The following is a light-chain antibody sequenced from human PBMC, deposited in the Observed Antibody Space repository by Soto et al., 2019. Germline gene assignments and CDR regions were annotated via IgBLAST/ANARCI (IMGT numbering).Light chain of an antibody. Sequence: ENVLTQTPATLSLSPGERATLSCRASQSVSSCLAWYQQRPGQAPRLLIYDASNRATGIPARFSGSGSATEFTLTISSLEPEDFAVYYCHQRSSWPITFGQGTRLEVK. J-gene: IGKJ5*01. CDR2: DAS. CDR3: HQRSSWPIT. CDR1: QSVSSC. V-gene: IGKV3-11*01.